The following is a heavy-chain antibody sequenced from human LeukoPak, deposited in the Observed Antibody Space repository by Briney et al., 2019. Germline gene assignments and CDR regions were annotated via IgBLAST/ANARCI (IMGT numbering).Heavy chain of an antibody. CDR1: GYTFTSYA. V-gene: IGHV1-18*04. CDR3: ARATRLGSITRSAYWDS. CDR2: ISAYNGNT. Sequence: GASVKVSCKASGYTFTSYAISWVRQAPGQGLEWMGWISAYNGNTNYAQKLQGRVTMTTDTSTSTAYMELRSLRSDDTAVYYCARATRLGSITRSAYWDSWGQGTLVTVSS. D-gene: IGHD2-2*01. J-gene: IGHJ4*02.